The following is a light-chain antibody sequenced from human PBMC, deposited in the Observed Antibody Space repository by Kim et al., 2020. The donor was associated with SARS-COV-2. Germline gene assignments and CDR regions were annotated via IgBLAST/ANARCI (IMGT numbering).Light chain of an antibody. Sequence: SGKVPSILRSGKSSYISAGHQQQAGKAPGYLMKLEGSGSYNKGSAVPDRFSGSSSGADRYLTNANLQSEDEADYYCETWDSNTWVFGGGTQLTVL. CDR1: SGKSSYI. CDR2: LEGSGSY. J-gene: IGLJ3*02. CDR3: ETWDSNTWV. V-gene: IGLV4-60*03.